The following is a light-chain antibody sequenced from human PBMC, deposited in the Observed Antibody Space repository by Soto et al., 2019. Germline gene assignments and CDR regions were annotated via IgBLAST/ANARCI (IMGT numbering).Light chain of an antibody. J-gene: IGKJ4*01. CDR3: QQRSNWPFT. CDR2: DAS. Sequence: IVLTQSPATLSLSPGERATLSCRASQSVSSYLAWYQQKPGQAPRLLIYDASNRATGIPARFSGSGSGTDFTLTISSREPEDFAVYYCQQRSNWPFTFGGGTKVEIK. V-gene: IGKV3-11*01. CDR1: QSVSSY.